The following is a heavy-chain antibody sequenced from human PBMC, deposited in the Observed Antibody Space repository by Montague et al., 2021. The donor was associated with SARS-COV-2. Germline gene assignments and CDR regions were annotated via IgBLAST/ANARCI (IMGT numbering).Heavy chain of an antibody. D-gene: IGHD3-3*01. Sequence: SETLSLTCTVSGGSISSSYWSWIRQPPGKGLEWIGYIYYSGSTNYNPSLKSRVTISVDTSKNQFSLKLSSVTAADTAVYYCARSRRITIFGVGLSNYYGMDVWGQGTTVTVSS. V-gene: IGHV4-59*01. CDR3: ARSRRITIFGVGLSNYYGMDV. J-gene: IGHJ6*02. CDR2: IYYSGST. CDR1: GGSISSSY.